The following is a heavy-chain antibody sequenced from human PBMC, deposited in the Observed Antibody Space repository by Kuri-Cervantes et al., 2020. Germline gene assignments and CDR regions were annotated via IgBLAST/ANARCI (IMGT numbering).Heavy chain of an antibody. CDR2: ISGSGGST. Sequence: GGSLRLSCAASGFTFSSYAMSWVRQAPGKGLEWVSAISGSGGSTYYADSVKGRFTISRDNSKNTLYLQMNSLRAEDTAVYYCAKVSYSSSWYKDALDIWGQGTMVTVSS. CDR1: GFTFSSYA. D-gene: IGHD6-13*01. V-gene: IGHV3-23*01. CDR3: AKVSYSSSWYKDALDI. J-gene: IGHJ3*02.